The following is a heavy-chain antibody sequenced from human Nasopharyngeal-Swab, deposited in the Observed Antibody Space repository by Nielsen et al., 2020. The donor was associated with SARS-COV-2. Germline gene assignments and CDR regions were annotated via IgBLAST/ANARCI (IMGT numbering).Heavy chain of an antibody. V-gene: IGHV4-59*01. CDR3: ARDGSLSLLDAFDI. Sequence: SETLSLTCTVSGGSISSYYWSWIRQPPGKGLEWIGYTYYSGSPNYNPSLKSRATISVDTSKNQFSLKLSSVTAADTAVYYCARDGSLSLLDAFDIWGQGTMVTVSS. CDR1: GGSISSYY. J-gene: IGHJ3*02. D-gene: IGHD2-21*01. CDR2: TYYSGSP.